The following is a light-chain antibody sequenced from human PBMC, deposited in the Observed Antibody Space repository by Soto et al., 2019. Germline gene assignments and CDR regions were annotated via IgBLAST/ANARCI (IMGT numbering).Light chain of an antibody. Sequence: PGERATLSCRASQSVSSYLAWYQQKPGQAPRLLISDASNRATGIPARFSGSGSWTDFTLTISSLEPEDFAVYYCQQRSDWPITFGQGTRLEIK. CDR2: DAS. CDR1: QSVSSY. J-gene: IGKJ5*01. CDR3: QQRSDWPIT. V-gene: IGKV3-11*01.